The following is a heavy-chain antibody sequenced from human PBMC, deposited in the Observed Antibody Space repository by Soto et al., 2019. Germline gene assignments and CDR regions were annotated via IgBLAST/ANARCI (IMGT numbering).Heavy chain of an antibody. CDR3: TRAHSSSPLDY. CDR1: GFNFGDYA. Sequence: LRLSCTASGFNFGDYATHWVRQAPGKGLEWVGLIRAKAHGGTIDYAASVRGRFTISRDDSKSIAYLQMNSLKTEDTALYYCTRAHSSSPLDYWGQGTRVTVSS. V-gene: IGHV3-49*04. D-gene: IGHD6-13*01. J-gene: IGHJ4*02. CDR2: IRAKAHGGTI.